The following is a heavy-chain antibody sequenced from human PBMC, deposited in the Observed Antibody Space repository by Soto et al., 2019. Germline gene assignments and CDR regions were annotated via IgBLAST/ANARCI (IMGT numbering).Heavy chain of an antibody. Sequence: GGSLRLSCAASGFTFSDCYMSWFRQAPGKGLEWVSYISGSGSTIHDADSVKGRFTISRGNAKNSLYLQMNSLRAEDTAVYYCARVGSIAAAGTPDYWGQGTLVTV. D-gene: IGHD6-13*01. CDR2: ISGSGSTI. CDR3: ARVGSIAAAGTPDY. CDR1: GFTFSDCY. V-gene: IGHV3-11*01. J-gene: IGHJ4*02.